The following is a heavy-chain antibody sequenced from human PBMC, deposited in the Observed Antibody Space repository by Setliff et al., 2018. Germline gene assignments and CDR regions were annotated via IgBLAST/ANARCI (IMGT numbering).Heavy chain of an antibody. V-gene: IGHV3-74*01. J-gene: IGHJ3*02. CDR3: ARGHSSGLTKDAFDM. CDR1: GLTFSSYW. D-gene: IGHD3-22*01. CDR2: ITSDGSST. Sequence: GGSLRLSCAASGLTFSSYWMHWVRQAPGKGLVWVSRITSDGSSTSYADSVKGRFTISRDNAKNTLYLQVNSLRAEDTAVYYCARGHSSGLTKDAFDMWGQGTMVTVSS.